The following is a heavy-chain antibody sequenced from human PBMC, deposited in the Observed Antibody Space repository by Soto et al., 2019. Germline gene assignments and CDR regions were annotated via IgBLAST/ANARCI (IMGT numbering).Heavy chain of an antibody. V-gene: IGHV4-59*01. J-gene: IGHJ6*02. Sequence: SETLSLTCTVSGGSISSYYWSWIRQPPGKGLEWIGYIYYSGSTNYNPSLKSRVTISVDTSKNQFSLKLSSVTAADTAVYYCAGGGGYSYGYYYGMDVWGQGTTVTVSS. D-gene: IGHD5-18*01. CDR2: IYYSGST. CDR1: GGSISSYY. CDR3: AGGGGYSYGYYYGMDV.